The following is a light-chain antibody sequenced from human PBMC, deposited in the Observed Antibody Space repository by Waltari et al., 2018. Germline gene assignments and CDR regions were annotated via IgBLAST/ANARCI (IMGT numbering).Light chain of an antibody. V-gene: IGKV4-1*01. CDR3: HQYYNIPFT. CDR2: WAS. J-gene: IGKJ3*01. CDR1: QSVLYSSNNKNY. Sequence: DIVMTQSPDSLAVSLGERATINCKSSQSVLYSSNNKNYLAWYQQKPGLPPKLLIYWASTRESGFPDRRSGCGSGTDFTLTISSLQAEDVAVYYCHQYYNIPFTFGPGTKVDIK.